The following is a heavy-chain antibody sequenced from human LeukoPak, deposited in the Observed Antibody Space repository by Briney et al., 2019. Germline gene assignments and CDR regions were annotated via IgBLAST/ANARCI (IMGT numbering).Heavy chain of an antibody. CDR2: TKPDGSAE. CDR1: GFSFRNYW. CDR3: ARDGGLHTNFDY. D-gene: IGHD2-15*01. Sequence: GGSLRLSCAASGFSFRNYWMGWVRQAPGKGLEWLANTKPDGSAEYYADSVRGRFSTSRDNANNLLYLQMNSLRAEDTAVYYCARDGGLHTNFDYWGQGTLVTVSS. V-gene: IGHV3-7*01. J-gene: IGHJ4*02.